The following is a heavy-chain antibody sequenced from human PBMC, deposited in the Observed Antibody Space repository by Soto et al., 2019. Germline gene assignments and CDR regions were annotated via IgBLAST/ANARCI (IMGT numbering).Heavy chain of an antibody. CDR3: AREGITPLTGYSSGWYLGY. CDR1: GFTFSSYG. J-gene: IGHJ4*02. V-gene: IGHV3-33*01. CDR2: IWYDGSNK. D-gene: IGHD6-19*01. Sequence: QVQLVESGGGVVQPGRSLRLSCAASGFTFSSYGMHWVRQAPGKGLEWVAVIWYDGSNKYYADSVKGRFTISRDNSKNALCLQMNSRRAEDTGVYYCAREGITPLTGYSSGWYLGYWGQGTLVTVSS.